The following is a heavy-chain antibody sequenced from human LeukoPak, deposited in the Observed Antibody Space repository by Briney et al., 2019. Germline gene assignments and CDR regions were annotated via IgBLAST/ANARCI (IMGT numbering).Heavy chain of an antibody. CDR1: GGSISGSSYY. CDR3: ARHYGP. CDR2: IYYSGST. J-gene: IGHJ4*02. D-gene: IGHD3-10*01. V-gene: IGHV4-39*01. Sequence: SETLSLTCTVSGGSISGSSYYWGWLRQPPGKGLAWIVSIYYSGSTYYNPSLKSRVTISVDTSKNQFSLKLNSVTATDTVVYYCARHYGPWGQGTLVTVSS.